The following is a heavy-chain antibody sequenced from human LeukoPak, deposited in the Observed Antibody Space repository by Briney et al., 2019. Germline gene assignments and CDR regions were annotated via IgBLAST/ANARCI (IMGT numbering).Heavy chain of an antibody. CDR3: ARGTMTTVTYYFDY. CDR2: INHSGST. CDR1: GGSFSVYY. J-gene: IGHJ4*02. Sequence: SETLSLTCAVYGGSFSVYYWSWIRHPPGKGLEWIGEINHSGSTNYNPSLKSRVTISVDTSKNQFSLKLSSVTAADTAVYYCARGTMTTVTYYFDYWGQGTLVTVSS. D-gene: IGHD4-17*01. V-gene: IGHV4-34*01.